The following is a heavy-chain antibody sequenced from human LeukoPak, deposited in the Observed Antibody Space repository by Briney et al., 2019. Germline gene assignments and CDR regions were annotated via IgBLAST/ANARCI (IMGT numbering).Heavy chain of an antibody. CDR2: INHSGST. CDR1: GGSFSGYY. D-gene: IGHD1-26*01. Sequence: PSETLSLTCAVYGGSFSGYYWSWIRQPPGKGLEWIGEINHSGSTNYNPSLKSRVTISVDTSKNQFYLKLSSVTAADTAVYYCASVGGATSDYWGQGTLVTVSS. J-gene: IGHJ4*02. V-gene: IGHV4-34*01. CDR3: ASVGGATSDY.